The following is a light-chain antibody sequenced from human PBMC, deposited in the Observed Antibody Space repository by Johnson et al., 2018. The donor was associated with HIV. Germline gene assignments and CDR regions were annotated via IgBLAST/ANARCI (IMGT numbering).Light chain of an antibody. CDR3: GTWDSSLSADSYV. J-gene: IGLJ1*01. Sequence: QSVLTQPPSVSAAPGQKVTISCSGSSSNIGNNYVSWYQHLPGTAPKVLIFDNNKRPSGIPDRFCGSKSGTSATLGITGLQTGDEADYYCGTWDSSLSADSYVFGSGTKVTVL. V-gene: IGLV1-51*01. CDR1: SSNIGNNY. CDR2: DNN.